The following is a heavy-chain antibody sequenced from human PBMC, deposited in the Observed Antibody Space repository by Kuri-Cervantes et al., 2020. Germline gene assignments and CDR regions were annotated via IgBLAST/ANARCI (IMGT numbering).Heavy chain of an antibody. J-gene: IGHJ6*02. CDR2: ISYDGSNK. V-gene: IGHV3-30*18. D-gene: IGHD3-10*01. CDR1: GFTFSSYG. Sequence: GESLKISCAASGFTFSSYGMHWVRQAPGKGLEWVAVISYDGSNKYYADSVKGRFTISRDNSKNTLYLQMNSLRAEDTAVYYCAKNSPEIWFGELLYPFYYYGMDVWSQGTTVTVSS. CDR3: AKNSPEIWFGELLYPFYYYGMDV.